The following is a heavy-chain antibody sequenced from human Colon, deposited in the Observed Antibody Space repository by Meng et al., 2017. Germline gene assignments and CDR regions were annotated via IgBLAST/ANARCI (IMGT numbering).Heavy chain of an antibody. CDR3: ARDSGIYFDF. D-gene: IGHD1-26*01. V-gene: IGHV3-30-3*01. J-gene: IGHJ4*02. CDR1: GFTFSTYA. CDR2: ISYDGNIK. Sequence: QVQVVECGGGVVQAGTSLRLFCAVSGFTFSTYAVHWVRQAPGKGLEWVAFISYDGNIKYYADSVKGRFTISRDRSKNTLFLQMNSLRGDDTSVYYCARDSGIYFDFWGQGTLVTVSS.